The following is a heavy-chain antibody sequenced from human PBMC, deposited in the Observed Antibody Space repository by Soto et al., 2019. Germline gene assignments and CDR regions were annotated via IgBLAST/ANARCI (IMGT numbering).Heavy chain of an antibody. V-gene: IGHV4-59*01. D-gene: IGHD5-12*01. J-gene: IGHJ6*03. CDR2: IYNSGSA. Sequence: SETLSLTCTVSGGSISSYYWSWIRQPQGKGLESIGCIYNSGSANYNPSLKSRVTISVDTSKNRFSLKLSSVTAADTAVYYCASGFSYYMDVWGKGTTVTVSS. CDR3: ASGFSYYMDV. CDR1: GGSISSYY.